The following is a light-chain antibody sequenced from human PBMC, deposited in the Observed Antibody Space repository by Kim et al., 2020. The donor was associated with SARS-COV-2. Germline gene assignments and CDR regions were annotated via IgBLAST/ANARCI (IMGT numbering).Light chain of an antibody. CDR3: QQYDKWPPIT. J-gene: IGKJ5*01. V-gene: IGKV3-15*01. CDR1: QNIGTK. CDR2: DAS. Sequence: TQSPASLSVSPGQRAALSCRASQNIGTKLAWYQQKPGQSPRLLIYDASTRASGVTDRFYGSGSGTEFTLIIGGVQSEDFAVYYCQQYDKWPPITFGQGTRLEIK.